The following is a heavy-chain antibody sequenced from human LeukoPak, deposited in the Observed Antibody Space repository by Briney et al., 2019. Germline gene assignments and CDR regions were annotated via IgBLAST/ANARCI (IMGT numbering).Heavy chain of an antibody. CDR2: IKQDGSEK. J-gene: IGHJ4*02. CDR1: GFTFNNYW. Sequence: GGSLRLSCAASGFTFNNYWMSWVRQAPGKGLEWVANIKQDGSEKYYVDSVKGRFTISRDNAKNSLYLQMNSLRAEDTAVYYCAKTGQLLNTYYFDYWGQGTLVTVSS. V-gene: IGHV3-7*01. CDR3: AKTGQLLNTYYFDY. D-gene: IGHD2-2*01.